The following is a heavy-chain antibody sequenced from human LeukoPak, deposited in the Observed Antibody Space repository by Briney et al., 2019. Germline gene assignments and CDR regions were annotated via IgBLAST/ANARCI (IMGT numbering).Heavy chain of an antibody. D-gene: IGHD6-19*01. J-gene: IGHJ4*02. Sequence: SETLSLTCTVSGGSISSSSYYWGWIRQPPGKGLEWIGSINYSGNTYYNPSLKSRVTISVDTSKNQFSLKLSSVTAADTAVYYCARDLLSSGWYWGNDSWGQGTLVTVSS. CDR2: INYSGNT. CDR3: ARDLLSSGWYWGNDS. CDR1: GGSISSSSYY. V-gene: IGHV4-39*07.